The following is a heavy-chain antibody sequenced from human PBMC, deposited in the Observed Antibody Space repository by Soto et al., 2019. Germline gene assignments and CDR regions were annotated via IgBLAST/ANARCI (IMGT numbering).Heavy chain of an antibody. CDR1: GVSIISYY. D-gene: IGHD3-3*01. J-gene: IGHJ6*03. CDR2: IYYSGST. CDR3: AGGNYDFWSGYGPNYYYMDV. V-gene: IGHV4-59*01. Sequence: SETLSLTCTVSGVSIISYYWSWIRQPPGKGLEWIGYIYYSGSTNYNPSLKSRVTISVDTSKNQFSLKLSSVTAADTAVYYCAGGNYDFWSGYGPNYYYMDVWGKGTTVTVSS.